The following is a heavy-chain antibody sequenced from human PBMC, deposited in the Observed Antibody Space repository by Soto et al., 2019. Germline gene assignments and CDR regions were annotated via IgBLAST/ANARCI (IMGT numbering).Heavy chain of an antibody. J-gene: IGHJ6*02. CDR1: GGSFSGYY. V-gene: IGHV4-34*01. CDR2: INHSGST. CDR3: ARGALRFLEWLLYGPGPGLDV. D-gene: IGHD3-3*01. Sequence: KPSETLSLTCAVYGGSFSGYYWSWIRQPPGKGLEWIGEINHSGSTNYNPSLKSRVTISVDTSKNQFSLKLSSVTAADTAVYYCARGALRFLEWLLYGPGPGLDVWGQGTTVTVSS.